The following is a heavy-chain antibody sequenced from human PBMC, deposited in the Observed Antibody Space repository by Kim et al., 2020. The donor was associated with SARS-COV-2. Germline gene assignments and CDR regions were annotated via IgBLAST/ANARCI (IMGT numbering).Heavy chain of an antibody. V-gene: IGHV3-23*01. CDR1: GFTFSSYA. CDR3: ARRPRSDGCYYSHFEY. D-gene: IGHD2-15*01. Sequence: GGSLRLSCAASGFTFSSYAMSWVRQAPGKGLEWVSALSGSGGSTYYADSVRGRFIISRDNSKNTLNLQMNILRSDDTAVYYCARRPRSDGCYYSHFEYWG. CDR2: LSGSGGST. J-gene: IGHJ4*01.